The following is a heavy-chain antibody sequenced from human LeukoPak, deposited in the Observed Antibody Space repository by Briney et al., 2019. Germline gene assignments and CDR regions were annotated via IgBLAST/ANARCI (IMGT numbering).Heavy chain of an antibody. CDR2: IYHSGST. J-gene: IGHJ3*02. D-gene: IGHD6-13*01. Sequence: SETLSLTCTVSGYSISSGYYWGWIRQPPGKGLEWIGSIYHSGSTYYNPSLKSRVTISVDTSKNQFSLKLSSVTAADTAVYYCARDNGYSAFDIWGQGTMVTVSS. CDR3: ARDNGYSAFDI. V-gene: IGHV4-38-2*02. CDR1: GYSISSGYY.